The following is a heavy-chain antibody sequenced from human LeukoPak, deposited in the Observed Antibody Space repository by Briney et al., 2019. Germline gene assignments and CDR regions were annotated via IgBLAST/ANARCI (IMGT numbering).Heavy chain of an antibody. CDR2: IKSKVAGGAL. Sequence: GGSLILSCTASGLAVNDAPMSWVRQAPGKGPEWVGRIKSKVAGGALEYSAPVKGRFTISRDAAQSTLYLQMNSLKTEDTAVYYCTVDGVGPNYDFWSGAWEGHAFDVWGQGTMVTVTS. D-gene: IGHD3-3*01. CDR3: TVDGVGPNYDFWSGAWEGHAFDV. CDR1: GLAVNDAP. V-gene: IGHV3-15*01. J-gene: IGHJ3*01.